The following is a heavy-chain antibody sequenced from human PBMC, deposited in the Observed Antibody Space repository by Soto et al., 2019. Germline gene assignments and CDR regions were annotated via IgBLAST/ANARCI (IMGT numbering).Heavy chain of an antibody. Sequence: GGSLRLSCAASGFTVSSNYMSWVRQAPGKGLEWVSVIYSGGSTYYADSVKGRFTISRDNSKNTLYLQMNSLRAEDTAVYYCARRVVAATNWFDPWGQGTLVTVSS. D-gene: IGHD2-15*01. V-gene: IGHV3-53*01. CDR2: IYSGGST. CDR3: ARRVVAATNWFDP. J-gene: IGHJ5*02. CDR1: GFTVSSNY.